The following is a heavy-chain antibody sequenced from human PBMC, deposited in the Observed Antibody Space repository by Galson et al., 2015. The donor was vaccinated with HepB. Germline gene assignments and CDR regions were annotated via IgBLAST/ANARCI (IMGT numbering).Heavy chain of an antibody. CDR2: IIPIFGTA. V-gene: IGHV1-69*13. CDR3: ARDSNYYDSSGYYSGDRMFAFDI. J-gene: IGHJ3*02. D-gene: IGHD3-22*01. CDR1: GGTFSSYA. Sequence: SVKVSCKASGGTFSSYAISWVRQAPGQGLEWMGGIIPIFGTANYAQKFQGRVTITADESTSTAYMELSSLRSEDTAVYYCARDSNYYDSSGYYSGDRMFAFDIWGQGTMVTVSS.